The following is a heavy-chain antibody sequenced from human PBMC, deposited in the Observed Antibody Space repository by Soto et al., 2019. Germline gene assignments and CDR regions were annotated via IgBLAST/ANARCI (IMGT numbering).Heavy chain of an antibody. CDR1: GFTFSSYA. J-gene: IGHJ1*01. D-gene: IGHD2-15*01. CDR2: ISDNGGST. Sequence: EVQLVESGGGLVQPGGSLRLSCSASGFTFSSYAMHWVRQAPGKGLEYVSAISDNGGSTYYPDSVRGRFTISRDNSKNTLYLKRSSLGAEDTSVYSCVKDPFSGGWYGFFQHWGQGTIVTVSS. CDR3: VKDPFSGGWYGFFQH. V-gene: IGHV3-64D*06.